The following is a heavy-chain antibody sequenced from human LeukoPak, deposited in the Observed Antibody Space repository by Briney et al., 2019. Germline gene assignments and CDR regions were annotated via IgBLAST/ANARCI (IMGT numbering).Heavy chain of an antibody. CDR2: IFYSGST. CDR3: ARGYYDILTNYPKNFDQ. D-gene: IGHD3-9*01. V-gene: IGHV4-30-4*01. J-gene: IGHJ4*02. Sequence: SETLSLTCTVSGGSIISADHYWSWIRQPPGKGVERIGYIFYSGSTYYNPSLKSRLTISVDTSKNQFSLKLSSVTAADTAVYYCARGYYDILTNYPKNFDQWGQGTLVTVSS. CDR1: GGSIISADHY.